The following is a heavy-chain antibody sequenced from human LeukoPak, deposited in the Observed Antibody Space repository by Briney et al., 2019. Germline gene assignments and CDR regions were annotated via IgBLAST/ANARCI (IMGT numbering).Heavy chain of an antibody. CDR3: ARHRRSSSFVDY. CDR1: GGSISSYY. J-gene: IGHJ4*02. D-gene: IGHD6-13*01. CDR2: IYYSGST. V-gene: IGHV4-59*08. Sequence: SETLPLTCTVSGGSISSYYWSWIRQPPGKGLEWIGYIYYSGSTNYNPSLKSRVTISVDTSKNQFSLKLSSVTAADTAVYYCARHRRSSSFVDYWGQGTLVTVSS.